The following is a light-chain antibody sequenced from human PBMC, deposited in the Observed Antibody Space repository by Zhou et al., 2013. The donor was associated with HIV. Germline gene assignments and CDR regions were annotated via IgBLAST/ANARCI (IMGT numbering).Light chain of an antibody. CDR3: QNXDSAPRT. CDR1: QGISNS. Sequence: DIQMTQSPSSLSASVGDRVTITCRASQGISNSLAWYQQKPGKAPKLLLYAASRLESGVPSRFSGSGSGTDYTLTISSLQPEDFATYFXQNXDSAPRTFGQGTKVEIK. V-gene: IGKV1-NL1*01. J-gene: IGKJ1*01. CDR2: AAS.